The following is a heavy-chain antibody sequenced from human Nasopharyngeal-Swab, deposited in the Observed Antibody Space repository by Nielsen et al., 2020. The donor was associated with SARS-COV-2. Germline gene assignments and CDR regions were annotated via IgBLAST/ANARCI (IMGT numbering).Heavy chain of an antibody. CDR1: GYTFTGYY. CDR3: AWEEPALVGATFDY. CDR2: IIPILGIA. Sequence: SSVKVSCKASGYTFTGYYMHWVRQAPGQGLEWTGRIIPILGIANYAQKFQGRVTITADKSTSTAYMELSSLRSEDTAVYYCAWEEPALVGATFDYWGQGTLVTVSS. V-gene: IGHV1-69*04. J-gene: IGHJ4*02. D-gene: IGHD1-26*01.